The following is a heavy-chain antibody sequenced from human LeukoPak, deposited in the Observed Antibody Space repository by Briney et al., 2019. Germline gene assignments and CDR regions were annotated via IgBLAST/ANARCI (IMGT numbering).Heavy chain of an antibody. V-gene: IGHV1-8*01. CDR1: GYTFTSYD. CDR3: ARVGGGYSGSYYFDY. J-gene: IGHJ4*02. D-gene: IGHD1-26*01. CDR2: MNPNSGNT. Sequence: GAPVIVSCTASGYTFTSYDINLVRQGTGQGLEWMGWMNPNSGNTGYAQKFQGRVTMTRNTSISTAYMELSSLRSEDTAVYYCARVGGGYSGSYYFDYWGQGTLVTVSS.